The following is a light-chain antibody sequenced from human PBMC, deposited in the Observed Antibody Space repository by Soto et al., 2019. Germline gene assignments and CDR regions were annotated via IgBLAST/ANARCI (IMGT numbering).Light chain of an antibody. CDR1: QNINNY. CDR3: QESYSVPGT. V-gene: IGKV1-39*01. Sequence: DIELTQSPPSLAASVEDRVTITCRGSQNINNYLIWYQQKPGKAPQLLIYGASILQSGVPSRFSGSASGTAFTLTIGSLQPEDFATYYCQESYSVPGTFGQGTKVEI. CDR2: GAS. J-gene: IGKJ1*01.